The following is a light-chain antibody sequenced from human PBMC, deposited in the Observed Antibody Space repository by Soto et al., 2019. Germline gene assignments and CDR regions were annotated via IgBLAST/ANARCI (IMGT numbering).Light chain of an antibody. CDR2: DVS. Sequence: SVLTQPASVSGSPGQWITISCTGTSSDVGDYNHVSWYQQHPGKAPKLMIYDVSHRPSGVSNRFSGSKSGNTASLTISGLQAEDEADYYCSSYTTSSTLFGGGTKVTVL. CDR3: SSYTTSSTL. V-gene: IGLV2-14*01. CDR1: SSDVGDYNH. J-gene: IGLJ2*01.